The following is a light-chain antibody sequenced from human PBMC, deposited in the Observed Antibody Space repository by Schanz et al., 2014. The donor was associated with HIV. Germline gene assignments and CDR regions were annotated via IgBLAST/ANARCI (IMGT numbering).Light chain of an antibody. CDR2: EVD. J-gene: IGLJ3*02. CDR1: SSDVGGHDR. Sequence: QSALTQPPSASGSPGQSVTISCTGTSSDVGGHDRVSWYQQYPGKAPKLLIYEVDKRPSGVPDRFSGSKSGNTASLTVSGLQAEDEADYYCCSYAGSNTLVFGGGTKLTVL. CDR3: CSYAGSNTLV. V-gene: IGLV2-8*01.